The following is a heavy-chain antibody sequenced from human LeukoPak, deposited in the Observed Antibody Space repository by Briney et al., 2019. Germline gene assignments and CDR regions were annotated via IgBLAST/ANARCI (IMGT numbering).Heavy chain of an antibody. J-gene: IGHJ3*02. CDR3: AKPSDRGAFDI. V-gene: IGHV3-64*01. CDR1: GFTLSSYA. Sequence: GGSLRLSCAASGFTLSSYAMHWVRQAPGKGLEYVSAISSNGGSTYYANSVKGRFTISRDNSKNTLYLQMGSLRAEDMAVYYCAKPSDRGAFDIWGQGTMVTVSS. CDR2: ISSNGGST. D-gene: IGHD3-10*01.